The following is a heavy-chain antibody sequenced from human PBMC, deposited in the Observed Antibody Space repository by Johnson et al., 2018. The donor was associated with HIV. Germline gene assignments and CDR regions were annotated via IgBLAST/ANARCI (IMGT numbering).Heavy chain of an antibody. CDR2: IKSKSAGGTI. Sequence: EVQLVESGGGLVKPGESLRLSCAASGFSFSNAWMNWVRQAPGKGLEWVGRIKSKSAGGTIEYAAPVKGRFTISRDDSRDTLYLQMNSLKTEDTAVYYCSTDHPTAPLIIMNAFDIWGQGTIVTVSS. CDR3: STDHPTAPLIIMNAFDI. CDR1: GFSFSNAW. D-gene: IGHD3-16*02. V-gene: IGHV3-15*01. J-gene: IGHJ3*02.